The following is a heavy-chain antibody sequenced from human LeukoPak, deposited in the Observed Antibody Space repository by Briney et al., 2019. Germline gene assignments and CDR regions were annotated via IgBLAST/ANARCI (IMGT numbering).Heavy chain of an antibody. D-gene: IGHD3-10*01. CDR1: GFTFSNYP. Sequence: PGGSLRLSCAASGFTFSNYPMHWVRQAPGKGLEWVAVISYDGSNKYYVDSVKGRFTISRDKSKNTLYLQMDSLRTEDTAVYYCARDYYDSGSYGGISFDYWGQGTLVTVSS. CDR3: ARDYYDSGSYGGISFDY. J-gene: IGHJ4*02. CDR2: ISYDGSNK. V-gene: IGHV3-30*14.